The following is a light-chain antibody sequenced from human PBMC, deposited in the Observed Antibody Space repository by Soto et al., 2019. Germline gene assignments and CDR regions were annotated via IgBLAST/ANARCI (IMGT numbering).Light chain of an antibody. CDR3: QQTYSPTYS. CDR1: QTIGTF. J-gene: IGKJ2*01. V-gene: IGKV1-39*01. Sequence: DIQMTQSPSSLSASVRDRVTMTCRASQTIGTFLNWYQQRPGKAPKLLISAASNLQGGVPSRFSGSGSGSHFTLTITSLPLEDFATYYCQQTYSPTYSFGQGTKLQF. CDR2: AAS.